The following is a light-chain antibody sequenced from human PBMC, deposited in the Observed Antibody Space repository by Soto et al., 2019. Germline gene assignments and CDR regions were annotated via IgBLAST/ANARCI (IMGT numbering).Light chain of an antibody. V-gene: IGKV3-20*01. Sequence: EIVLTQSPGTLSLSPGERTTLSCRASQSVRSNYLAWYQQKPGQAPRLLIYAASSRATGSPDRFGGSGSGTDFTLDISRMEPEDFAVYYCQQYCRPPITFGRGTLREIK. CDR1: QSVRSNY. CDR2: AAS. J-gene: IGKJ5*01. CDR3: QQYCRPPIT.